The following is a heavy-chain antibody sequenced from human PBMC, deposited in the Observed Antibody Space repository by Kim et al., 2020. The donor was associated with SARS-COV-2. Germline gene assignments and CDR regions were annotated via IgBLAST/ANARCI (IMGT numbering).Heavy chain of an antibody. D-gene: IGHD1-26*01. Sequence: SVKVSCKASGGTFSSYAISWVRQAPGQGLEWMGGIIPIFGTANYAQKFQGRVTITADESTSTAYMELSSLRSEDTAMYYCNCGGGGSYYYYGMDVWGQGTTVTVSS. V-gene: IGHV1-69*13. CDR3: NCGGGGSYYYYGMDV. J-gene: IGHJ6*02. CDR1: GGTFSSYA. CDR2: IIPIFGTA.